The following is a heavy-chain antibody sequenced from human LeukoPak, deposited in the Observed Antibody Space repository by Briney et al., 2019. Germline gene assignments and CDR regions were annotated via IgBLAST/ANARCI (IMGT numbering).Heavy chain of an antibody. V-gene: IGHV4-59*12. CDR1: GGSITTYY. J-gene: IGHJ6*03. Sequence: SETLSLTCTVSGGSITTYYWNWIRQPPGKGLEWIGHSYYRGDTNYNPSLKSRVAISVDTSKNQFSLKVNSVTAADTAVYYCARAGYYYGSGSFSMDVWGKGTTVTISS. CDR2: SYYRGDT. D-gene: IGHD3-10*01. CDR3: ARAGYYYGSGSFSMDV.